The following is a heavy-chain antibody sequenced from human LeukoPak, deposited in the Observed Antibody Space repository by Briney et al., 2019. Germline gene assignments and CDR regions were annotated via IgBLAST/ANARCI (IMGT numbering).Heavy chain of an antibody. CDR1: GFTFSSYS. Sequence: GGSLRLSCAASGFTFSSYSMNWVRQAPGKGLEWVSSISSSSYIYYADSVKGRFTISRDNAKNSLYLQMNSLRAEDTAVYYCASLIAAAGPYYYYYGMDVWGQGTTVTVSS. J-gene: IGHJ6*02. V-gene: IGHV3-21*01. D-gene: IGHD6-13*01. CDR3: ASLIAAAGPYYYYYGMDV. CDR2: ISSSSYI.